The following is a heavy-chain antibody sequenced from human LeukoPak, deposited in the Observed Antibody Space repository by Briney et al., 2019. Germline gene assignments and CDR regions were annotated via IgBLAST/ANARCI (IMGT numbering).Heavy chain of an antibody. CDR3: ARGPYSSSWYYFEY. D-gene: IGHD6-13*01. CDR1: GFIFTSHG. J-gene: IGHJ4*02. V-gene: IGHV3-33*01. Sequence: GGSLRLSCAASGFIFTSHGMHWVRQAPGKGLEWVAVIWFDGSNQFYADSVKGRFTISRDNSKNTPYLQMNSLRAEDTAVYYCARGPYSSSWYYFEYWGQGTLVTVSS. CDR2: IWFDGSNQ.